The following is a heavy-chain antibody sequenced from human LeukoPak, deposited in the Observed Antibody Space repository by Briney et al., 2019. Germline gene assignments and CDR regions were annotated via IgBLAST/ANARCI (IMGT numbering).Heavy chain of an antibody. D-gene: IGHD2-2*01. CDR1: GFTFSSYA. V-gene: IGHV3-23*01. CDR3: AKVSTVVVVPAAMMDS. Sequence: GGSLRLSCAASGFTFSSYAMHWVRQAPGKGLEWVSAISGSGGSTYYADSVKGRFTISRDNSKNTLYLQMNSLRAEETAIYYCAKVSTVVVVPAAMMDSWGQGTLVTVSS. J-gene: IGHJ4*02. CDR2: ISGSGGST.